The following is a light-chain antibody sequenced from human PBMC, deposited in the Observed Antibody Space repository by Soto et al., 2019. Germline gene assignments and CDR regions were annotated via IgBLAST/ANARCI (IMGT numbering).Light chain of an antibody. CDR2: NNN. CDR1: SSNIGTNT. CDR3: ATWDDSLNGVV. J-gene: IGLJ2*01. Sequence: QAVVTQPPSASGTPGQRVTISCSGSSSNIGTNTVNWYQQFPGTAPKLLIYNNNQRPSGVPDRFSASKSGTSASLAISGLQSEDEAVYYCATWDDSLNGVVFGGGTKLTVL. V-gene: IGLV1-44*01.